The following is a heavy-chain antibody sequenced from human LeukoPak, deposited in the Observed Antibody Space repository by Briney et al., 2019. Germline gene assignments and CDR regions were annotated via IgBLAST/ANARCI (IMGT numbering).Heavy chain of an antibody. CDR1: GFTFSSYG. V-gene: IGHV3-30*02. CDR2: IRYVGNNK. J-gene: IGHJ4*02. CDR3: MSGVRGVPV. D-gene: IGHD3-10*01. Sequence: PGGSLRLSCAASGFTFSSYGMHWVRQAPGKGLEWVAFIRYVGNNKYYADSVKGRFTVSRDNSKNTLYLQMNSLRAEDTAVYYCMSGVRGVPVWGQGTLVTVSS.